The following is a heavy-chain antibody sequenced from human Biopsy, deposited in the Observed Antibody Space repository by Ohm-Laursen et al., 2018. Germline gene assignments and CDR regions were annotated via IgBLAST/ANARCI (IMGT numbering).Heavy chain of an antibody. J-gene: IGHJ4*02. D-gene: IGHD2-8*01. CDR3: ARDGEAKYCKHGVCPSDF. CDR1: VFTFASHA. CDR2: ISATGNHI. Sequence: SLRLSCTASVFTFASHAISWVRQAPGTGLEWVSSISATGNHIYYKDSVKGRFTVSRDNGKNSVYLQMNSLRVEDTAVYYCARDGEAKYCKHGVCPSDFWGQGTLVTVSS. V-gene: IGHV3-21*01.